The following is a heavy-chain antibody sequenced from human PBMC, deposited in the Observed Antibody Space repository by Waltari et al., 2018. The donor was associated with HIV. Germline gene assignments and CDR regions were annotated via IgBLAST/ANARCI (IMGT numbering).Heavy chain of an antibody. CDR1: GGSFGGYR. V-gene: IGHV4-34*01. CDR2: ITDGGST. J-gene: IGHJ4*02. D-gene: IGHD5-12*01. Sequence: QVQLHQWGAGLLNASETLSLTCAVYGGSFGGYRWTWIRQPPGKGLEWVGEITDGGSTNSNPSLKSRVTLSADTSKRQFSLNLTSVTAADTAIYYCAREEVVRGYRFGNVVPVREHYFQYWGQGTLVTVSS. CDR3: AREEVVRGYRFGNVVPVREHYFQY.